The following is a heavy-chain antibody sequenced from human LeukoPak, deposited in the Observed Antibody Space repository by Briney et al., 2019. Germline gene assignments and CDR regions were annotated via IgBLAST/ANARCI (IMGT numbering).Heavy chain of an antibody. J-gene: IGHJ4*02. CDR1: GFTFSSYS. CDR2: ISSSSSYI. D-gene: IGHD3-3*01. V-gene: IGHV3-21*01. Sequence: PGGSLRLSCAASGFTFSSYSMNWVRQAPGKGLEWVSSISSSSSYIYYADSVKGRFTISRDNAKNSLYLQMHSLRAEDTAVYYCARVFRRPSFGVVDYWGQGTLVTVSS. CDR3: ARVFRRPSFGVVDY.